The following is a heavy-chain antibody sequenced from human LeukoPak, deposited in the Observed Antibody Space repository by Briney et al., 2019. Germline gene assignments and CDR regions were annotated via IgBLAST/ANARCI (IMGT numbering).Heavy chain of an antibody. CDR2: ISSSSSYI. J-gene: IGHJ6*03. CDR1: GFTFSSYS. Sequence: GGSLRLSCAASGFTFSSYSMNWVRQAPGKGLEWVSSISSSSSYICYADSVKGRFTISRDNAKNSLYLQMNSLRAEDTAVYYCARDPAMVTIYYYYMDVWGKGTTVTVSS. V-gene: IGHV3-21*01. D-gene: IGHD5-18*01. CDR3: ARDPAMVTIYYYYMDV.